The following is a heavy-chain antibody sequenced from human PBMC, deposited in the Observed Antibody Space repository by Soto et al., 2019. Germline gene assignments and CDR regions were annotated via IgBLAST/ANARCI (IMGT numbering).Heavy chain of an antibody. CDR3: VKAGYTSGLM. V-gene: IGHV3-23*01. J-gene: IGHJ4*02. D-gene: IGHD6-25*01. CDR1: GFTVSPYA. CDR2: IDSDDGKT. Sequence: VQLLESGGGLIQPGGSLRLSCVASGFTVSPYAMNWVRQGPGTGLEWVAVIDSDDGKTYYANAVKGRFSISRDNSKNTLCLQMHSLGVEDTATDLCVKAGYTSGLMWGQGTLVTV.